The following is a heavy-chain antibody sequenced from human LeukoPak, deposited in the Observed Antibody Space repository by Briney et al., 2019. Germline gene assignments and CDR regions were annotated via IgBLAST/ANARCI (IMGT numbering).Heavy chain of an antibody. CDR3: ANRDIVVVVAATDDY. J-gene: IGHJ4*02. CDR1: GFTFSSYA. Sequence: PGGSLRLSCAASGFTFSSYAMSWVRQAPGKGLEWVSAISGSGGSTYYADSVKGRFTISRDNSKNTLYLQMNSLRAEDTAVYHCANRDIVVVVAATDDYWGQGILVTVSS. V-gene: IGHV3-23*01. D-gene: IGHD2-15*01. CDR2: ISGSGGST.